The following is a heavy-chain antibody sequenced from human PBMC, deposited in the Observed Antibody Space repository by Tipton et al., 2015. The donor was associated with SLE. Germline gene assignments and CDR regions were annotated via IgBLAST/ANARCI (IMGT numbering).Heavy chain of an antibody. V-gene: IGHV4-59*01. Sequence: LRLSCTVSGGYLSSYYWAWIRQPPGKGLEWIGYIFYSGSTNYNPSLKSRVTISVDTSKNQFSLKLSSVTAADTAVYYCARDPGRYDFGPYGMDVWGQGTTVTVSS. CDR1: GGYLSSYY. CDR2: IFYSGST. J-gene: IGHJ6*02. D-gene: IGHD3-3*01. CDR3: ARDPGRYDFGPYGMDV.